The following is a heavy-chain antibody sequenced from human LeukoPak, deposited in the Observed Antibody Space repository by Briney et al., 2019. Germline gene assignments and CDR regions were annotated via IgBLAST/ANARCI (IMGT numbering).Heavy chain of an antibody. V-gene: IGHV1-2*02. D-gene: IGHD1-14*01. CDR1: EYTFAGCY. CDR3: ARDRTRYYYYSYMDV. CDR2: INPNSGDT. J-gene: IGHJ6*03. Sequence: VASVKVSCKTSEYTFAGCYMHWVRQAPGQGREWMGWINPNSGDTNYAQKFQGRVTMTRGTSISTAYMELSRLRSDDTAVYYCARDRTRYYYYSYMDVWGKGTAVTISS.